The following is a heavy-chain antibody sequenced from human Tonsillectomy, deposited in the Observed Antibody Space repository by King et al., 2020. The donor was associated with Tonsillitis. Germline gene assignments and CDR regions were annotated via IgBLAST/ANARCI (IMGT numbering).Heavy chain of an antibody. D-gene: IGHD2-2*01. V-gene: IGHV3-64D*06. CDR3: VKGGYCSSTSGYNWFDP. Sequence: VQLVESGGGLVQPGGSLRLSCSASGFTFSSYAMHWVRQAPGKGLEYVSAISSNGGSTYYADSVKRRFTISRDNSKNTLYLQMSSLRAEDTAVYYCVKGGYCSSTSGYNWFDPWGQGTLVTVSS. CDR1: GFTFSSYA. J-gene: IGHJ5*02. CDR2: ISSNGGST.